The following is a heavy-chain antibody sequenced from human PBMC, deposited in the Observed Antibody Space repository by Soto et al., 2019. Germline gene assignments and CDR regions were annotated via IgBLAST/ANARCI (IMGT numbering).Heavy chain of an antibody. CDR1: GFTFSSYA. D-gene: IGHD6-13*01. Sequence: EVQLLESGGGLVQPGGSLRLSCAASGFTFSSYAMSWVRQVPGKGLEWVSAIIGSGGSTYYADSVKGRFTISRDNSKNTLYLQMNSLRAEDTAVYYCAKDKSGSSSLYYFDYWGQGTLVTVSS. J-gene: IGHJ4*02. V-gene: IGHV3-23*01. CDR2: IIGSGGST. CDR3: AKDKSGSSSLYYFDY.